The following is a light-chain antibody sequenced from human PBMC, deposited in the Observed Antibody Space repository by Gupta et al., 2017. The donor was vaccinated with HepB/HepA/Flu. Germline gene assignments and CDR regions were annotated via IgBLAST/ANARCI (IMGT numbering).Light chain of an antibody. Sequence: QSALTQPRSVSGSPGQSVTISCTGISSDVGGDNYISWYQQHPGKGPRLMIYDVSKRPSGVPDRLSGSKSGNTASLTISGLQAEDDADYYCCSYTANSVVFGGGTKLTVL. CDR2: DVS. V-gene: IGLV2-11*01. CDR3: CSYTANSVV. J-gene: IGLJ2*01. CDR1: SSDVGGDNY.